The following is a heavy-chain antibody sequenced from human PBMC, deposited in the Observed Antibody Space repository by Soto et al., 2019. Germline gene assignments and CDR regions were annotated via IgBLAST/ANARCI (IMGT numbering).Heavy chain of an antibody. CDR1: GVTSSDYY. D-gene: IGHD6-13*01. V-gene: IGHV3-11*01. Sequence: PGRSLRLSCAASGVTSSDYYMIWIRQAPGKGLEWVSYISSSGSTIYYADSVKGRFTISRDNAKNSLYLQMNSLRAEDTAVYYFAWYRWMRDAFYIWGQGTMVTVSS. CDR2: ISSSGSTI. CDR3: AWYRWMRDAFYI. J-gene: IGHJ3*02.